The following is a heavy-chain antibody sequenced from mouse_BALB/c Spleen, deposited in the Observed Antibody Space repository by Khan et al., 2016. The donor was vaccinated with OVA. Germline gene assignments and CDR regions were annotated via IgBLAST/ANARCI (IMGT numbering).Heavy chain of an antibody. D-gene: IGHD1-1*01. CDR1: GYTFTRYW. CDR3: TRHGCSYATMDY. Sequence: QVQLQQPGAELVRPGASVKLSCKASGYTFTRYWIHWVKQRPGQGLEWIGNIYPSDSYTDYDQKFKDKATLTVDKSSSTAYMQLSSPTSEDSAVXYCTRHGCSYATMDYWGQGTSVTVSS. J-gene: IGHJ4*01. V-gene: IGHV1-69*02. CDR2: IYPSDSYT.